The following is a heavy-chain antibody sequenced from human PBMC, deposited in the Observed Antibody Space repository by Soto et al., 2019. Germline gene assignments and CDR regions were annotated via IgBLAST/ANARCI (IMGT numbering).Heavy chain of an antibody. D-gene: IGHD4-17*01. CDR1: GGSISSYY. CDR3: ARHTPATVTTSLFDY. CDR2: IYYSGST. Sequence: SETLSLTCTVSGGSISSYYWSWIRQPPGKGLEWIGYIYYSGSTNYNPSLKSRVTISVDTSKNQFSLKLSSVTAADTAVYYCARHTPATVTTSLFDYWGQGTLVTVSS. V-gene: IGHV4-59*08. J-gene: IGHJ4*02.